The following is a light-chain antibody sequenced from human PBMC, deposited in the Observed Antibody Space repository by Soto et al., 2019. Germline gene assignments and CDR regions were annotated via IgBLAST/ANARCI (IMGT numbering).Light chain of an antibody. CDR3: QQSHSCPPIT. Sequence: AQGAGSLSFSPGQRATLSCRASQFINNDLAWYQQRPGQAPRLLIYGASTRATGIPARFSGSGSGTEFILTINSLQSEDFAVYYCQQSHSCPPITFGQRTRPEIK. J-gene: IGKJ5*01. CDR2: GAS. V-gene: IGKV3-15*01. CDR1: QFINND.